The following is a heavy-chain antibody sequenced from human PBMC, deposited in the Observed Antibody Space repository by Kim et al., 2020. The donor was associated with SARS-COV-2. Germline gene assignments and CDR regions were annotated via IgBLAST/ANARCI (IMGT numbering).Heavy chain of an antibody. CDR1: GFIFSSYW. CDR3: ARDGAPAMVTSLNR. D-gene: IGHD5-18*01. Sequence: GGSLRLSCAASGFIFSSYWMSWVRQAPGKGLEWVANIKQDGSEKYYVDSVKGRFTISRDNAKNSLYLQMNSLRAEDTAVYYCARDGAPAMVTSLNRWGQGTLVTVSS. J-gene: IGHJ5*02. CDR2: IKQDGSEK. V-gene: IGHV3-7*03.